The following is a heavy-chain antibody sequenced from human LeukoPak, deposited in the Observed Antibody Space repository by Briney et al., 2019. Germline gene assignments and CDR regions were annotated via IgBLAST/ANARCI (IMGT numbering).Heavy chain of an antibody. CDR2: IRQDGDTK. Sequence: GGSLRLSSAASGFPFNAYWMTRVRQAPGKGLEWVANIRQDGDTKYYVDSVKGRFTISRDNAMNSLYLQMNSLRAEDTAVYYCARDDRYYDSSASPDYWGQGTLVTVSS. CDR3: ARDDRYYDSSASPDY. V-gene: IGHV3-7*01. CDR1: GFPFNAYW. D-gene: IGHD3-22*01. J-gene: IGHJ4*02.